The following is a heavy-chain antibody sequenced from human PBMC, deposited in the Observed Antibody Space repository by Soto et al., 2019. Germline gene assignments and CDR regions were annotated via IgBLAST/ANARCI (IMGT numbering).Heavy chain of an antibody. V-gene: IGHV4-59*08. D-gene: IGHD3-10*02. CDR2: IYYSGST. CDR3: ARRGLDVRGGDYGYWGSFYYYYMDV. Sequence: SETLSLTCTVSGGSISSYYWSWIRQPPGKGLEWIGYIYYSGSTNYNPSLKSRVTISVDTSKNQFSLKLSSVTAADTAVYYCARRGLDVRGGDYGYWGSFYYYYMDVWGKGTTVTVSS. CDR1: GGSISSYY. J-gene: IGHJ6*03.